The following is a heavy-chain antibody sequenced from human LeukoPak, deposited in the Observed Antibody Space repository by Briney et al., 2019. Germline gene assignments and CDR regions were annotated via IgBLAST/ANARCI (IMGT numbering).Heavy chain of an antibody. CDR1: GGTFTSYA. D-gene: IGHD4-23*01. CDR3: ASTTVVTSAFDI. J-gene: IGHJ3*02. Sequence: SVKVSCKASGGTFTSYAISWVRQAPGQGLEWMGGIIPIFGTANYAQKFQGRVTITADESTSTAYMELSSLRSEDTAVYYCASTTVVTSAFDIWGQGTMVPVSS. CDR2: IIPIFGTA. V-gene: IGHV1-69*13.